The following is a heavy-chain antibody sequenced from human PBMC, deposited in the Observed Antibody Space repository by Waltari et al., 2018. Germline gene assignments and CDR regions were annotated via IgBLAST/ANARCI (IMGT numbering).Heavy chain of an antibody. CDR3: ATDNRPASAGL. V-gene: IGHV4-59*01. Sequence: VRLQQPASGLVKPSETLSLTGAGAGSINHDYWSWIRQPPGKGLEWIGYIYYDGSTNYNPSLKSRVTISIDVSRNHFSLRLSSVTAADTAVYYCATDNRPASAGLWGQGTLVTVSS. CDR1: GSINHDY. D-gene: IGHD6-13*01. J-gene: IGHJ4*02. CDR2: IYYDGST.